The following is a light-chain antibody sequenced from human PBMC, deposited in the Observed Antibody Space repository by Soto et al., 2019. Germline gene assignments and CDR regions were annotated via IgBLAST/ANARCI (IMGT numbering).Light chain of an antibody. V-gene: IGKV2D-29*02. J-gene: IGKJ5*01. CDR2: EVS. CDR1: PSLLHITGEAF. CDR3: MQSTRLPPT. Sequence: DVVMPQTPLSLSVAPGQPPSISCKSSPSLLHITGEAFLFWYLQKPGQSPQLLIYEVSTRVSGVPDRFSGSGSGTDVTREISRVETDDVGIHCCMQSTRLPPTCGHGTRRGIE.